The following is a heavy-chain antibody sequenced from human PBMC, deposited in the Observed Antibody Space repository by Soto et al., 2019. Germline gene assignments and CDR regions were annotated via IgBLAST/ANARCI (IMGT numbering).Heavy chain of an antibody. J-gene: IGHJ4*02. D-gene: IGHD6-19*01. Sequence: VASVKVSCKASGYTFTGYYMHWARQAPGQGLEWMGWINPNSGGTNYAQKFQGRVTMTRDTSISTAYMELSRLRSDDTAVYYCARGTGPGYSSGWYYLFYWGQGTLVTVS. CDR2: INPNSGGT. V-gene: IGHV1-2*02. CDR1: GYTFTGYY. CDR3: ARGTGPGYSSGWYYLFY.